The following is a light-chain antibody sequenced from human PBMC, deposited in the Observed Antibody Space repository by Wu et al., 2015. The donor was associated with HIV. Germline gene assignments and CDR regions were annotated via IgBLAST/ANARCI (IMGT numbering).Light chain of an antibody. Sequence: ENVLTQSPGTLSLSPGERATLSCRASQTVSRTYLAWYQQKIGQAPRLLIYGASNRATGIPDRFSGSGSGTDFTLTISRLEPEDSAVYYCQQYGSSPFTFGPGTKVDV. CDR1: QTVSRTY. CDR2: GAS. J-gene: IGKJ3*01. V-gene: IGKV3-20*01. CDR3: QQYGSSPFT.